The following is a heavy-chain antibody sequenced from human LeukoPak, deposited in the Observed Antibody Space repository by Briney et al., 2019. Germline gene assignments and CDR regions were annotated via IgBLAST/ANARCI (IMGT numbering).Heavy chain of an antibody. CDR3: ARDGGYSGYDADC. V-gene: IGHV3-48*01. CDR1: GFSFSLYN. D-gene: IGHD5-12*01. Sequence: GESLRLSCVASGFSFSLYNMKWVRQAPGKGLEWVSYISDTSAMYYADSVRGRFTISRDNAKNSLFLQMNSLRVEDTGVYYCARDGGYSGYDADCWGQGTLVTVSS. CDR2: ISDTSAM. J-gene: IGHJ4*02.